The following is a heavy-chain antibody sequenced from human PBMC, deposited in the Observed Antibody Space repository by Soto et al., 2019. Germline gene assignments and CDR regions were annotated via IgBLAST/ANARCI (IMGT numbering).Heavy chain of an antibody. D-gene: IGHD4-17*01. Sequence: SVKVSCKASGGTFSSYTISWVRQAPGQGLEWMGRIIPILGIANYAQKFQGRVTITADKSTSTAYMELSSLRSEDTAVYYCARDLMTTVTNSDFDDWGQGTLVTVSS. J-gene: IGHJ4*02. CDR1: GGTFSSYT. CDR2: IIPILGIA. CDR3: ARDLMTTVTNSDFDD. V-gene: IGHV1-69*04.